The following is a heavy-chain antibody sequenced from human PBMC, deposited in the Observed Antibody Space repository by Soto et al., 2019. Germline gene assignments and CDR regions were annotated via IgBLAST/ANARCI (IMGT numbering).Heavy chain of an antibody. J-gene: IGHJ6*02. CDR2: IGTSGRTI. D-gene: IGHD4-4*01. CDR1: GFTFSNYE. V-gene: IGHV3-48*03. CDR3: ARDPAIYSGKFDYGLDV. Sequence: PGGSLRLSCAVSGFTFSNYEMNWVRQAPGKGLEWVSYIGTSGRTIYYADSVRGRFTISRDNAKNSLYLQMNSLRAEDTAVYYCARDPAIYSGKFDYGLDVWGQGITVTVSS.